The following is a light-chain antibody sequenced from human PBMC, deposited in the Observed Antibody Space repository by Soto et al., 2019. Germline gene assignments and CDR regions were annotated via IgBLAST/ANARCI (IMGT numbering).Light chain of an antibody. V-gene: IGKV1-5*01. CDR2: DAS. CDR3: QQYNSYPWT. Sequence: DIQMTQSPSTLSASVGDRVTITCRASESISSWLAWYQQEPGKAPKLLIYDASSLESGVPSRFSGSGSGTEFTLTISSLQTDDFATYYCQQYNSYPWTFGQGTKVEIK. J-gene: IGKJ1*01. CDR1: ESISSW.